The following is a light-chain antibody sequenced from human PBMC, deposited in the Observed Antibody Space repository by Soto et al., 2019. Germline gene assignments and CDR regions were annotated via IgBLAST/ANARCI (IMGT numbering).Light chain of an antibody. Sequence: EIVLTQSLRTMCLSRREQATLSCRASQSLSSCDLAWYQQKPGQAPRLLIYGASSRATGIPDRFSGSGSGTDFTLTISRLEPEDFAVYYCQQFGGSSWTFG. V-gene: IGKV3-20*01. CDR3: QQFGGSSWT. J-gene: IGKJ1*01. CDR1: QSLSSCD. CDR2: GAS.